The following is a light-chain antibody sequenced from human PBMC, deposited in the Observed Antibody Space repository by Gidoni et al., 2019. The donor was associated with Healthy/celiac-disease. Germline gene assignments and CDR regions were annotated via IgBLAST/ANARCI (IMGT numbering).Light chain of an antibody. V-gene: IGKV1D-12*01. Sequence: DIQMTQSPSPVSASVGDRVTITCRASQDISSWLAWYQQKPGKAPELLIYAASSLQSGVPSRFGGSGSGTDFILTISSLQPADFATYYCQQANSFPLTFGHXTKVDIK. J-gene: IGKJ3*01. CDR2: AAS. CDR3: QQANSFPLT. CDR1: QDISSW.